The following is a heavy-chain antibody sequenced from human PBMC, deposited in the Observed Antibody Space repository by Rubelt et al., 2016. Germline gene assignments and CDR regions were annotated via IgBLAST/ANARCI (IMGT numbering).Heavy chain of an antibody. V-gene: IGHV1-18*01. Sequence: QVQLVQSGAEVKKPGSSVKVSCKASGGTFSSYAISWVRQAPGQGLEWMGWINPNSGGTNYAHKLQGRVTMTTDTSTSTAYMELRSLRSDDTAVYYCAGDQEENYYYGMDVWGQGTTVTVSS. CDR2: INPNSGGT. J-gene: IGHJ6*02. CDR1: GGTFSSYA. CDR3: AGDQEENYYYGMDV.